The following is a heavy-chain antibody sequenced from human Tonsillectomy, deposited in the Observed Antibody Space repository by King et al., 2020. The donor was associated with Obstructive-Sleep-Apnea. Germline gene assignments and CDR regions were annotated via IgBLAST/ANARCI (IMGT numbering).Heavy chain of an antibody. D-gene: IGHD5-12*01. J-gene: IGHJ4*02. Sequence: DVQLVESGGGLVQPGGSLRLSCAASGFTFSSYAISWVRQAPGEGLECVSAIIGSGGSTYYADSAKGRFTISRDNSKNTLYLQMNSQSAEDTAVYYCAKSTGVATRGYDYWGQGTLVTVSS. V-gene: IGHV3-23*04. CDR2: IIGSGGST. CDR1: GFTFSSYA. CDR3: AKSTGVATRGYDY.